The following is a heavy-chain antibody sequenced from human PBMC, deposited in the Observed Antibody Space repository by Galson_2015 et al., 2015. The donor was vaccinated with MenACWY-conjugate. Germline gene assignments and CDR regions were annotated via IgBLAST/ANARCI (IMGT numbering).Heavy chain of an antibody. CDR1: GGSINNYY. CDR3: ARAHYGSGSALYYFDY. D-gene: IGHD3-10*01. CDR2: IYDSGST. V-gene: IGHV4-59*01. Sequence: ETLSLTCTVSGGSINNYYWSWIRQPPGKGLEWIGYIYDSGSTNYNPSLKSRVTISVDTSKNQFSLKLNSVTAADTAVYYCARAHYGSGSALYYFDYWGQGTLVTVSS. J-gene: IGHJ4*02.